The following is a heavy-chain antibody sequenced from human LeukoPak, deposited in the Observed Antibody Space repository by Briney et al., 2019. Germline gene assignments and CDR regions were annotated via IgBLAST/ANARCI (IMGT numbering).Heavy chain of an antibody. Sequence: SETLSLTCTVSGGSISSGDYYWSWIRQPPGKGLEWIGYIYYSGSTYYNPSLKSRVTISVDTSKNQLSLKLSSVTAADTAVYYCARDERYYYGSGSYYNAVDAFDIWGQGTTVTVSS. V-gene: IGHV4-30-4*01. CDR1: GGSISSGDYY. CDR3: ARDERYYYGSGSYYNAVDAFDI. D-gene: IGHD3-10*01. J-gene: IGHJ3*02. CDR2: IYYSGST.